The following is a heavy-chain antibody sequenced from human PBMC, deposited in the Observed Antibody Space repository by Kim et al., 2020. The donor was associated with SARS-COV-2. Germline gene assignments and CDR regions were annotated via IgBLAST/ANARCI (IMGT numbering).Heavy chain of an antibody. Sequence: GGSLRLSCAASGFSVSTNYMTWVRQAPGKGLEWVSVIYSGGSTYYADSVKGRFTISRDNSKNTVYLQMNNLRAEDTAVYYCARDGYSGGWPGAIDYWGQGTLVTVSS. CDR3: ARDGYSGGWPGAIDY. CDR1: GFSVSTNY. CDR2: IYSGGST. V-gene: IGHV3-53*01. D-gene: IGHD6-19*01. J-gene: IGHJ4*02.